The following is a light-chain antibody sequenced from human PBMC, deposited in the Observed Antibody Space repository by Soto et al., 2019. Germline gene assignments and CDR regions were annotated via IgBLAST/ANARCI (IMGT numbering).Light chain of an antibody. CDR3: QQYNNWPPYT. J-gene: IGKJ2*01. CDR2: GAS. Sequence: EIVMTQSPATLSVSPGERATLSRRASQSVGANLAWYQQKPGQAPRLLIYGASTRATGIPARFSGSGSGTEFTLTISSLQSEDFAVYYCQQYNNWPPYTFGQGTKVDIK. V-gene: IGKV3-15*01. CDR1: QSVGAN.